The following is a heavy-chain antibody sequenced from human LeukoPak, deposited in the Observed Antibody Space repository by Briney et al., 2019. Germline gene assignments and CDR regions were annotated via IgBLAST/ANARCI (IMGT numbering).Heavy chain of an antibody. CDR3: AKEGTPKGSTCHDL. D-gene: IGHD6-13*01. V-gene: IGHV3-30*18. CDR1: GVTFSPFG. Sequence: QPGGSLRLSSAASGVTFSPFGMHWVRQAPGKGLEWVAVISYEGGTQHYADSVKGRFIISRDNPRNTLYLQMNILRTEDTAVYYCAKEGTPKGSTCHDLWGQGTQVIVSS. CDR2: ISYEGGTQ. J-gene: IGHJ5*02.